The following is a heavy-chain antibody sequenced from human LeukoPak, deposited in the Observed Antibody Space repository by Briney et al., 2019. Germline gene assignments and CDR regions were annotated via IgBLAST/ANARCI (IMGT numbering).Heavy chain of an antibody. CDR1: GYTFTSYG. CDR2: ISAYNGNT. D-gene: IGHD6-19*01. J-gene: IGHJ4*02. CDR3: ASAYSSGWSDFDY. Sequence: ASVKVSCKASGYTFTSYGISWVRQAPGQGLGWMGWISAYNGNTNYAQKLQGRVTMTTDTSTSTAYKELRSLRSDDTAVYYCASAYSSGWSDFDYGGQGTLVTVSS. V-gene: IGHV1-18*01.